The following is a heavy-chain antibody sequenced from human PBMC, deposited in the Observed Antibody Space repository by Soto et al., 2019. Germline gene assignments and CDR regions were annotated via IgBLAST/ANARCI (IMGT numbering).Heavy chain of an antibody. Sequence: SVKVSCKASGGTFSSYAISWVRQAPGQGLEWMGGIIPMFGTANYAQTFLGRVTFTADESTSTAYMELSSLISEDTAVYYCATSLFGAVLHYYYRMDVWGQGTTVTVSS. CDR1: GGTFSSYA. CDR2: IIPMFGTA. V-gene: IGHV1-69*13. J-gene: IGHJ6*02. D-gene: IGHD3-3*01. CDR3: ATSLFGAVLHYYYRMDV.